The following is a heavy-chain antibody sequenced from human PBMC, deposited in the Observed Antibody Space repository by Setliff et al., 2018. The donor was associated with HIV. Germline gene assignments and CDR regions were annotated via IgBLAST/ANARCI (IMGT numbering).Heavy chain of an antibody. CDR2: VSNGGDT. J-gene: IGHJ6*03. CDR1: GGSTNNYY. Sequence: SETLSLTCAVSGGSTNNYYLTWIRQPPGKGLEWIGSVSNGGDTNYNPSLKSRVSLSLDTSKTQFSLKLSSVTAADTAVYYCASLDGSESPYIYYYYMDVWGKGTAVTVSS. D-gene: IGHD3-10*01. CDR3: ASLDGSESPYIYYYYMDV. V-gene: IGHV4-59*08.